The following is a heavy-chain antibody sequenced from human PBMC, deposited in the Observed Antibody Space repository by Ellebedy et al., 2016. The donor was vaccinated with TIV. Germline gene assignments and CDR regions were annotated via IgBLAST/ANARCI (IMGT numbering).Heavy chain of an antibody. D-gene: IGHD6-13*01. Sequence: GGSLRLXXSASGFTFGAFAMSWFRQAPGKGLEWVGFIRSQTYRGATEYAASVKGRFIISRDDSKNIVYLQMNSLSTEDTAVYYCARPWGYASNWYFDYWGQGTLVTVSS. V-gene: IGHV3-49*03. CDR1: GFTFGAFA. J-gene: IGHJ4*02. CDR3: ARPWGYASNWYFDY. CDR2: IRSQTYRGAT.